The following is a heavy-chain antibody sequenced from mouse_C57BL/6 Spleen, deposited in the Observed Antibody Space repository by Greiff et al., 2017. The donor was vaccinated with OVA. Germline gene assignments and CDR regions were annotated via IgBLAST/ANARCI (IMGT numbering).Heavy chain of an antibody. CDR2: IYPGNSDT. V-gene: IGHV1-5*01. CDR1: GYTFTSYW. CDR3: SRYDCGSSYWYFDD. D-gene: IGHD1-1*01. J-gene: IGHJ1*03. Sequence: EVQLQQSGPVLARPGASVKMSCKTSGYTFTSYWMHWVKQRPGQGLEWIGSIYPGNSDTSYNQKFKGKAKLTAVTSASAAYMELSSLTNEDSAVYYGSRYDCGSSYWYFDDWGKGTTVTVSS.